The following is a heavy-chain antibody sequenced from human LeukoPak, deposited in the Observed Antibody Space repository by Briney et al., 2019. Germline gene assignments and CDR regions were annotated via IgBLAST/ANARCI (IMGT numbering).Heavy chain of an antibody. CDR1: GFTFSSYE. V-gene: IGHV3-48*03. D-gene: IGHD3-10*01. CDR3: ARGAPTGIGD. Sequence: PGGSLRLSCAASGFTFSSYEMNWVRQAPGKGLEWVSYISSSGSTIYYADSVKGRFTISRDNAKNSLYLQMNGLRAEDTAVYYCARGAPTGIGDWGQGTLVTVSS. CDR2: ISSSGSTI. J-gene: IGHJ4*02.